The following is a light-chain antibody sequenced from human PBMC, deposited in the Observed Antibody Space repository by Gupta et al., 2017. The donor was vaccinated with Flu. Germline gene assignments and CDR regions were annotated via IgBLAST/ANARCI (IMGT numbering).Light chain of an antibody. CDR2: GND. CDR3: ASWDDRLDGWV. J-gene: IGLJ3*02. Sequence: QSVLTQPPSASGTPGPRVTISCSGSSSNIGTRTVNWYQQLPGTAPRLLIYGNDQRPSGVPDRFSGSKSGTSASLAISGLQSEDEADYYCASWDDRLDGWVFGGGTKLTVL. CDR1: SSNIGTRT. V-gene: IGLV1-44*01.